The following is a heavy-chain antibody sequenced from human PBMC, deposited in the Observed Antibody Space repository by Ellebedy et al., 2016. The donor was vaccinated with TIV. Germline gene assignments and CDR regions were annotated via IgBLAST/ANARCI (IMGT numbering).Heavy chain of an antibody. J-gene: IGHJ4*02. V-gene: IGHV4-39*01. D-gene: IGHD2-21*02. Sequence: MPSETLSLTCSVPGGSVSSTRYYWAWNRQPPGKGLEYIGSVYYSGSPYYNPSFKSRVTLSADTSKNQFSLNLRTVTAADTAVYYCARTDPWQPIDDWGQGILVSVSS. CDR1: GGSVSSTRYY. CDR2: VYYSGSP. CDR3: ARTDPWQPIDD.